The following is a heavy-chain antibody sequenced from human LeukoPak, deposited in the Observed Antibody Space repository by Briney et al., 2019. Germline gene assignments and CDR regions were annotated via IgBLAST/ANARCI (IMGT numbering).Heavy chain of an antibody. Sequence: SQTLSLTCAISGDSVSSNSAAWNWMRQSPSRGLEWLVRTYYRSKWYNDYAVSVKTRITINPDTSKNQFTLQLHSMTPEDAAVYYCARDGYCGGGCYYFDYWGQGTLVTVSS. CDR3: ARDGYCGGGCYYFDY. V-gene: IGHV6-1*01. J-gene: IGHJ4*02. D-gene: IGHD2-21*02. CDR2: TYYRSKWYN. CDR1: GDSVSSNSAA.